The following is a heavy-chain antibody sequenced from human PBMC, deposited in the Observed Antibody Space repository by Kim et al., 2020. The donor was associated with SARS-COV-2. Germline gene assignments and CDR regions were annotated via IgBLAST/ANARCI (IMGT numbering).Heavy chain of an antibody. CDR3: AKLPSRSSASFDH. CDR1: GFTFSTFT. Sequence: GGSLRLSCAASGFTFSTFTMNWVRQAPGKGLEWVSGMTGSSGNTYYADSVKGRFTISRDNSKSTVYLQMNSLRADDTAVYYCAKLPSRSSASFDHWGQGT. CDR2: MTGSSGNT. D-gene: IGHD6-13*01. V-gene: IGHV3-23*01. J-gene: IGHJ4*02.